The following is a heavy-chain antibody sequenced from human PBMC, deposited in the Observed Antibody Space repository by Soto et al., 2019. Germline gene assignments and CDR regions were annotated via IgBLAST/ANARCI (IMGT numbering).Heavy chain of an antibody. CDR1: GFTFSSYA. J-gene: IGHJ4*02. V-gene: IGHV3-23*01. CDR3: AKGDYYDSSGYYYD. CDR2: ISGSGGST. D-gene: IGHD3-22*01. Sequence: QPGGSLRLSCAASGFTFSSYAMSWVRQAPGKGLEWVSAISGSGGSTYYADSVKGRFTISRDNSKNTLYLQMNSLRAEDTAVYYCAKGDYYDSSGYYYDWGQGTLVTVSS.